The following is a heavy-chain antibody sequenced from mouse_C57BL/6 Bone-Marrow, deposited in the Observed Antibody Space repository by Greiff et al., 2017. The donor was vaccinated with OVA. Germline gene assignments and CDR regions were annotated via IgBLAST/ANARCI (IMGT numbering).Heavy chain of an antibody. CDR3: ARKAYDGYWYFDV. CDR2: ISSGSSTI. D-gene: IGHD2-3*01. Sequence: EVKLVESGGGLVKPGGSLTLSCAASGFTFSDYGMHWVRQAPEKGLEWVAYISSGSSTIYYADTVKGRFTISRDNAKNTLFLQMTSLRSEDTAMYYCARKAYDGYWYFDVWGTGTTVTVSS. V-gene: IGHV5-17*01. CDR1: GFTFSDYG. J-gene: IGHJ1*03.